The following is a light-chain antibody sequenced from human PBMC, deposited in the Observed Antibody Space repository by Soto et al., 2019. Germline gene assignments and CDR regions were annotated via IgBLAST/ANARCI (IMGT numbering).Light chain of an antibody. CDR3: QLRRT. Sequence: EIVLTQSPGTLPLSPGERATLSCRASQSVSSSYLAWYQQKPGQAPRLLIYGASSRATGIPDRFSGSGSGTDFTLTISRLEPEDFAVYYCQLRRTFGGGTKVEIK. V-gene: IGKV3-20*01. J-gene: IGKJ4*01. CDR1: QSVSSSY. CDR2: GAS.